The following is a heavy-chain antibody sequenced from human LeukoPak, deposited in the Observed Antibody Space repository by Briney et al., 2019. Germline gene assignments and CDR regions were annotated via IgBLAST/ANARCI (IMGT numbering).Heavy chain of an antibody. Sequence: GRSLRLSCAASGFTFSSYGMHRVRQAPGKGLEWVAVISYDGSSKYYADSVKGRFTISRDNSKNTLYLQMNSLRAEDTAVYYCAKDSAVAGLFHDAFDIWGQGTMVTVSS. CDR3: AKDSAVAGLFHDAFDI. D-gene: IGHD6-19*01. CDR2: ISYDGSSK. V-gene: IGHV3-30*18. J-gene: IGHJ3*02. CDR1: GFTFSSYG.